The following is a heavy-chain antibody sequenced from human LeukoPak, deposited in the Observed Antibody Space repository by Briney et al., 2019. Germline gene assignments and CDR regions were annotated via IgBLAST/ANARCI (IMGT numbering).Heavy chain of an antibody. CDR2: ICHSGST. V-gene: IGHV4-38-2*02. Sequence: SETLSLTCTVSGYSISSGYYWGWIRQPPGKGLEWIGSICHSGSTYYNPSLKSRVTISVDTSKNQFSLKLSSVTAADTAVYYCARETSQKGAHYMDVWGKGTTVTVSS. CDR3: ARETSQKGAHYMDV. CDR1: GYSISSGYY. D-gene: IGHD3-16*01. J-gene: IGHJ6*03.